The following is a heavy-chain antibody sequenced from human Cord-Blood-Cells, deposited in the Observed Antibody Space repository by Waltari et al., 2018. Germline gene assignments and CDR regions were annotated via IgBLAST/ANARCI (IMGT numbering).Heavy chain of an antibody. D-gene: IGHD6-6*01. CDR3: TRQGSSSSDY. V-gene: IGHV3-73*02. CDR2: IRSKANSYAT. J-gene: IGHJ4*02. CDR1: GFTFRGSA. Sequence: EVQLVESGGGLVQPGGSLKLSCAASGFTFRGSAMPWVRQASGKGLEWVGRIRSKANSYATAYAASVKGRFTISRDDSKNTAYLQMNSLKTEDTAVYYCTRQGSSSSDYWGQGTLVTVSS.